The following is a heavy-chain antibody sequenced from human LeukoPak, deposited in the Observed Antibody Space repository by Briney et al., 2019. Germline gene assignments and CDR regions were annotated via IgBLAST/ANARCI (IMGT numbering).Heavy chain of an antibody. CDR2: IYSGGST. Sequence: GGSLRLSCAASGFIVSSNYMSWVRQAPGKGLEWVSVIYSGGSTYYADSVKGRFTISRDYSKNTLYLQMNSLRAEDTAVYYCARWTTTYLDYWGQGTLVTVSS. J-gene: IGHJ4*02. CDR1: GFIVSSNY. CDR3: ARWTTTYLDY. D-gene: IGHD4-11*01. V-gene: IGHV3-53*01.